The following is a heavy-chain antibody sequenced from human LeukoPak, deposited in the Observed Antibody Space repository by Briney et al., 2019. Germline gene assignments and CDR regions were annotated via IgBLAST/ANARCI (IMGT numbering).Heavy chain of an antibody. CDR2: INPSGDST. Sequence: GASVKVSCKASGYTFTNYYMHWVRQAPGQGLEWMGIINPSGDSTTYAQKFQGRVTMTRDTSTSTVYMGLSSLRSEDTAVYYCARLEATINGMDVWGQGTTVTVSS. V-gene: IGHV1-46*01. J-gene: IGHJ6*02. CDR3: ARLEATINGMDV. D-gene: IGHD5-12*01. CDR1: GYTFTNYY.